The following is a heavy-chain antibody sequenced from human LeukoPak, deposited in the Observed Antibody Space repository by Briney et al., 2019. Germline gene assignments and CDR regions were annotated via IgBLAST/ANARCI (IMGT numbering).Heavy chain of an antibody. CDR2: ISSSSSYI. Sequence: GGSLRLSCAASGFTFSSYSMNWGRQAPGKGLEWVSSISSSSSYIYYADSVKGRFTISRDNAKNSLYLQMDSLRGEDTALYYCTRDNAEGSVWWSFEYWGQGTVVTVSS. CDR3: TRDNAEGSVWWSFEY. D-gene: IGHD2-8*02. CDR1: GFTFSSYS. J-gene: IGHJ4*02. V-gene: IGHV3-21*01.